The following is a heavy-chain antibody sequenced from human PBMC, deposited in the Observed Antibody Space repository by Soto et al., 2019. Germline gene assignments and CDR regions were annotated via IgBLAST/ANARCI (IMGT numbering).Heavy chain of an antibody. CDR1: GFTFSSYS. Sequence: TRGSLRLSCAASGFTFSSYSMNWVRQVPGKGLEWVSYISATSSTIFYADSVKGRFSISRDNAKNSLYLQMSSLRDEDTAVYYCARDVSGWYFVNWDQGTLVTVSS. V-gene: IGHV3-48*02. D-gene: IGHD6-19*01. CDR3: ARDVSGWYFVN. J-gene: IGHJ4*02. CDR2: ISATSSTI.